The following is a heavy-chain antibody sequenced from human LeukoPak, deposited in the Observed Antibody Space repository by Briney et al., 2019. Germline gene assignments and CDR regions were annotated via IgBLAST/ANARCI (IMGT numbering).Heavy chain of an antibody. J-gene: IGHJ4*02. CDR2: ITGSGGDT. Sequence: GGSLRLSCAASKFTFNNYAMSWVRQAPGKGLEWVSAITGSGGDTYHADSVKGRFTISRDNSKNTLYLQMNSLRGEDMAVYYCAKGSRDSRPYYFDFWGQGALVTVSS. CDR3: AKGSRDSRPYYFDF. D-gene: IGHD3-10*01. V-gene: IGHV3-23*01. CDR1: KFTFNNYA.